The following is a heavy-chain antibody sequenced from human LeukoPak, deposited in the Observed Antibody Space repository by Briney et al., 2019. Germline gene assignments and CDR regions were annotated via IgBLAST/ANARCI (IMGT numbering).Heavy chain of an antibody. V-gene: IGHV3-15*01. CDR2: IKSKTNGGTT. CDR1: GFTFNHAW. Sequence: PGGSLRLSCAASGFTFNHAWMSWVRQAPGKGLEWVGRIKSKTNGGTTDHAAPVKGRFTISRDDSKNTLYLQINSLKTEDTAVYYCTWVGPRYYFDYWGQGTLVTVSS. J-gene: IGHJ4*02. CDR3: TWVGPRYYFDY. D-gene: IGHD1-26*01.